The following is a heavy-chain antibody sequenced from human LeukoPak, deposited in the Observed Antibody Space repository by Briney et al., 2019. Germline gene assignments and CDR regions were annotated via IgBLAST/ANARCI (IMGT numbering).Heavy chain of an antibody. J-gene: IGHJ5*02. D-gene: IGHD3-3*01. CDR2: INPSGGST. V-gene: IGHV1-46*01. CDR3: ARVDYDLGWFDP. CDR1: RYTFISYY. Sequence: APVKVSCKASRYTFISYYIHWVRQAPGQGLEWMGIINPSGGSTSYAQKFQGRVTMSSDTSTSTVYMELSSLRSEDTAMYYCARVDYDLGWFDPWGQGTLVTVSS.